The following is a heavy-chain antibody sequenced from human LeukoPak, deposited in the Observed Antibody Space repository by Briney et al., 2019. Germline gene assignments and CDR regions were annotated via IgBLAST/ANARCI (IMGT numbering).Heavy chain of an antibody. Sequence: SVKVSCKASGGTFSSYAISWVRQAPGQGLEWMGGIIPIFGTANYAQKFQGRVTITTDESTSTAYMELSSLRSEDTAVYYCARDIDDFWSGPPAHYYYMDVWGKGTTVTVSS. J-gene: IGHJ6*03. D-gene: IGHD3-3*01. V-gene: IGHV1-69*05. CDR2: IIPIFGTA. CDR3: ARDIDDFWSGPPAHYYYMDV. CDR1: GGTFSSYA.